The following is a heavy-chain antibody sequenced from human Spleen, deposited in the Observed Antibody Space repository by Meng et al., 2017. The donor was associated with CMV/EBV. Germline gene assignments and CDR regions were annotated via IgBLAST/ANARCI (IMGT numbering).Heavy chain of an antibody. CDR1: GYTFTSYG. D-gene: IGHD3-3*01. CDR3: ARGRDYDFWSGYYSGYYFDY. V-gene: IGHV1-18*01. Sequence: ASVKVSCKASGYTFTSYGISWVRQAPGQGLEWMGWISAYNGNTNYAQKLQGRVTMTTDTSTSTAYMELRSLRSDDTAVYYCARGRDYDFWSGYYSGYYFDYWGQGTLVPVSS. CDR2: ISAYNGNT. J-gene: IGHJ4*02.